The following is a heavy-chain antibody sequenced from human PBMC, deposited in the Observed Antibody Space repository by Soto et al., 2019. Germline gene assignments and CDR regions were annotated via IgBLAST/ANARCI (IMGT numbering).Heavy chain of an antibody. CDR1: GYRFSSYW. CDR2: IYPGDSDT. V-gene: IGHV5-51*01. Sequence: GESLKISCKGSGYRFSSYWIAWVRQMPGKGLEWMGIIYPGDSDTIYSPSFQGQVTFSADKSTSTAYLQWSSLKASDTAMYYCARQGSNGAYYYYGMDVWGQGTTVTVSS. D-gene: IGHD2-8*01. J-gene: IGHJ6*02. CDR3: ARQGSNGAYYYYGMDV.